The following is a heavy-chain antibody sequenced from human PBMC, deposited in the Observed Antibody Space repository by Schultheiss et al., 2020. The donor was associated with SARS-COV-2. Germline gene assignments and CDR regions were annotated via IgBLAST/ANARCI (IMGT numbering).Heavy chain of an antibody. J-gene: IGHJ4*02. CDR1: GFTFSSYG. CDR3: ASPHDSSTYDPDY. D-gene: IGHD3-22*01. V-gene: IGHV3-74*01. CDR2: INSDGSST. Sequence: GGSLRLSCAASGFTFSSYGMHWVRQAPGKGLVWVSRINSDGSSTSYADSVKGRFTISRDNAKNTLYLQMNSLRAEDTAVYYCASPHDSSTYDPDYWGQGTLVTVSS.